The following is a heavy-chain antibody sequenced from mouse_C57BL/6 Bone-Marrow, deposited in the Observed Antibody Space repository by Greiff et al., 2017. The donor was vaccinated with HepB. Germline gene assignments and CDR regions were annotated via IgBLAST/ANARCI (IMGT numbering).Heavy chain of an antibody. Sequence: QVQLQQSGPELVKPGASVKISCKASGYTFTDYYINWVKQRPGQGLEWIGWIFPGSGSTYYNEKFKGKATLTVDKSSSTAYMLLSSLTSEESAVYFGAGYGARAPYYAMNYWGQGTSVTVAS. D-gene: IGHD3-3*01. CDR2: IFPGSGST. CDR1: GYTFTDYY. J-gene: IGHJ4*01. CDR3: AGYGARAPYYAMNY. V-gene: IGHV1-75*01.